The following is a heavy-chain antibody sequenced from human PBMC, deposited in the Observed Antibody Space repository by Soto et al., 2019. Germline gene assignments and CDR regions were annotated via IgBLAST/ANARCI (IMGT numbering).Heavy chain of an antibody. CDR3: TTDPNSYCSGGSCYYFDY. D-gene: IGHD2-15*01. CDR1: GFTFSNAW. Sequence: EVQLVESGGGLVKPGGSLRLSCAASGFTFSNAWMSWVRQAPGKGLEWVGRIKSKTDGGTTDYAAPVKGRFTISREDSKNTLYLQMNSLKTEDTAVYYCTTDPNSYCSGGSCYYFDYWGQGTLVTVSS. CDR2: IKSKTDGGTT. V-gene: IGHV3-15*01. J-gene: IGHJ4*02.